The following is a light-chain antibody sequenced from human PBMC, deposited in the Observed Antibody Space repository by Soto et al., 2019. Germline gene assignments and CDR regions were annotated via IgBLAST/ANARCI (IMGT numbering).Light chain of an antibody. CDR3: QQYKSFST. CDR1: QSINNW. CDR2: QAS. Sequence: DIQMTQSPSTLPASVGDRVTITCRASQSINNWLAWYQQKPGKAPRFLISQASTLESGVPSRFSGSGFAAEFTLTISNLQPDDFATYYCQQYKSFSTFGQGTKVDI. V-gene: IGKV1-5*03. J-gene: IGKJ2*01.